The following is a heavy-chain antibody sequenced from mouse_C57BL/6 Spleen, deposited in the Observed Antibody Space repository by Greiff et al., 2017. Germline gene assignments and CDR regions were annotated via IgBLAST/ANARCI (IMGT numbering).Heavy chain of an antibody. CDR2: IHPNSGST. Sequence: QVHVKQPGAELVKPGASVKLSCKASGYTFTSYWMHWVKQRPGQGLEWIGMIHPNSGSTNYNEKFKSKATLTVDKSSSTAYMQLSSLTSEDSAVYYCARWPDYFDYWGQGTTLTVSS. CDR3: ARWPDYFDY. J-gene: IGHJ2*01. V-gene: IGHV1-64*01. CDR1: GYTFTSYW.